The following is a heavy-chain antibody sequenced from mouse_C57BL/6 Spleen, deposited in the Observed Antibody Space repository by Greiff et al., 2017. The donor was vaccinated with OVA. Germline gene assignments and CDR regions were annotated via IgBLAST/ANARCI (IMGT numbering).Heavy chain of an antibody. D-gene: IGHD3-2*02. CDR1: GYTFTSYW. CDR2: IDPSDSYT. Sequence: QVQLQQPGAELVMPGASVKLSCKASGYTFTSYWMHWVQQRPGQGLEWIGEIDPSDSYTNYNQKFKGKSTLTVDKSSSTAYMQLSSLTSEDSAVYYCARRVDSSGYSFDYWGQGTTLTVSA. CDR3: ARRVDSSGYSFDY. V-gene: IGHV1-69*01. J-gene: IGHJ2*01.